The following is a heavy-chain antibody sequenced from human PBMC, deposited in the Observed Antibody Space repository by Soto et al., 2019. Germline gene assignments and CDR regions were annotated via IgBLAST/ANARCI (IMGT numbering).Heavy chain of an antibody. D-gene: IGHD3-22*01. CDR2: INAGNGNT. CDR3: ARDGQYYYDSSGYYYPNWFDP. V-gene: IGHV1-3*01. Sequence: QVPLVQSGAEVKKPGASVKVSCKASGYTFTSYAMHWVRQAPGQRLEWMGWINAGNGNTKYSQKFQGRVTITRDTSASTAYMELSSLRSEDTAVYYCARDGQYYYDSSGYYYPNWFDPWGQGTLVTVSS. CDR1: GYTFTSYA. J-gene: IGHJ5*02.